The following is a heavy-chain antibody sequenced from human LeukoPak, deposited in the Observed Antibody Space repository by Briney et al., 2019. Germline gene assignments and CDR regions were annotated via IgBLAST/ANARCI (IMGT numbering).Heavy chain of an antibody. CDR1: GGSISSSSYY. V-gene: IGHV4-39*01. Sequence: SETLSLTCTVSGGSISSSSYYWGWIRQPPGKGLEWIGSIYYSGSTYYNPSLKSRVTISVDTSNNQFSLKLSSVTAADTAVYYCASSSSGIEHYDYWGQGTLVTVSS. CDR3: ASSSSGIEHYDY. CDR2: IYYSGST. J-gene: IGHJ4*02. D-gene: IGHD6-13*01.